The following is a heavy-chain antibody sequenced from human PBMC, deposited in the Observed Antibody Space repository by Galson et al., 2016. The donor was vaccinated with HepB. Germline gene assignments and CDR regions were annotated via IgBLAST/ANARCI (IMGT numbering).Heavy chain of an antibody. CDR1: GFTFGDYA. V-gene: IGHV3-49*03. CDR3: TRVYYDFWSGYSRYMDV. D-gene: IGHD3-3*01. J-gene: IGHJ6*03. Sequence: SLRLSCAPSGFTFGDYAMSWFRQAPGKGLEWVGFIRSKAYGGTTEYAASVKGRFTISRDDSKSIAYLQMNSLKTEDTAVYYCTRVYYDFWSGYSRYMDVWGKGTTVTVSS. CDR2: IRSKAYGGTT.